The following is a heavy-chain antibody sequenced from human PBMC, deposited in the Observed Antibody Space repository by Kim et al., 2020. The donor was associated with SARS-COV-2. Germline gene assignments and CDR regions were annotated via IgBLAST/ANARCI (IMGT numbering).Heavy chain of an antibody. CDR3: TRDGYNRHLLYYYYMDV. CDR2: IRSKANSYAT. D-gene: IGHD5-12*01. CDR1: GFTFSGSA. J-gene: IGHJ6*03. V-gene: IGHV3-73*01. Sequence: GGSLRLSCAASGFTFSGSAMHWVRQASGKGLEWVGRIRSKANSYATAYAASVKGRFTISRDDSKNTAYLQMNSLKTEDTAVYYCTRDGYNRHLLYYYYMDVWGKGTTVTVSS.